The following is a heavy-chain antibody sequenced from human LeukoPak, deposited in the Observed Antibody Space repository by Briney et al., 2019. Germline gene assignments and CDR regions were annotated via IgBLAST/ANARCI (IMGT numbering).Heavy chain of an antibody. D-gene: IGHD3-10*01. CDR3: ARGGFVRTDLYYFDY. V-gene: IGHV4-34*01. CDR1: GGSFSGYY. J-gene: IGHJ4*02. Sequence: SETLSLTCAVYGGSFSGYYWSWIRWPPGKGLEWIGEINHSGSTNYNPSLKSRVTISVDTSKNQFSLKLSSVTAAGTAVYYCARGGFVRTDLYYFDYWGQGTLVTVSS. CDR2: INHSGST.